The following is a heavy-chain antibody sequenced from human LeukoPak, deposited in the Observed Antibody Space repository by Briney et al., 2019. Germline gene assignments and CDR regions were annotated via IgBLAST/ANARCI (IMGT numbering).Heavy chain of an antibody. CDR3: AMRYQLLVRSPFDY. CDR1: GGTFSSYT. D-gene: IGHD2-2*01. V-gene: IGHV1-69*13. Sequence: SVRVSCRASGGTFSSYTIIWVRQAPGQGLEWMGGINPVFATATYAQKFQGRVTITADESTSTVYMELSSLRSEDTAVYYCAMRYQLLVRSPFDYWGQGSLVTVSA. J-gene: IGHJ4*02. CDR2: INPVFATA.